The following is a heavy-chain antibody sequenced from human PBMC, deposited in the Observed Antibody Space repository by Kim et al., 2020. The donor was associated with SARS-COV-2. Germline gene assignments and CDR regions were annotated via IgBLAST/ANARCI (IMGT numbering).Heavy chain of an antibody. CDR1: GFTFSSYW. Sequence: GGSLRLSCAASGFTFSSYWMSWVRQAPGKGLEWVANIKQDGSEKYYVDSVKGRFTISRDNAKNSLYLQMNSLRAEDTAVYYCARDHYYGSGSYYNPRLDFWGQGTLVTVSS. J-gene: IGHJ4*02. V-gene: IGHV3-7*03. D-gene: IGHD3-10*01. CDR2: IKQDGSEK. CDR3: ARDHYYGSGSYYNPRLDF.